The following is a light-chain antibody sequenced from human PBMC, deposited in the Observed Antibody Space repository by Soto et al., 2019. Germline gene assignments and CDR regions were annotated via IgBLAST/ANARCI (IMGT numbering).Light chain of an antibody. Sequence: IVMTQSPATLSVSPGERATLSCRASQSVSINLAWYQQKPGQAPRLLIYGASDRATGIPDRFSGSGSGTDFTLIISRLEHEDFAVYYCQQYGNSPWTFAQGTKV. CDR1: QSVSIN. CDR2: GAS. J-gene: IGKJ1*01. CDR3: QQYGNSPWT. V-gene: IGKV3-20*01.